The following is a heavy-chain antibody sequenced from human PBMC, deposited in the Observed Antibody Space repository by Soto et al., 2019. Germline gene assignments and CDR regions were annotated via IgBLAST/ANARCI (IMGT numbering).Heavy chain of an antibody. CDR2: IWYDGSNK. D-gene: IGHD3-10*01. V-gene: IGHV3-33*01. CDR3: AREFYYGSGSYSLPWFDP. J-gene: IGHJ5*02. Sequence: GGSLRLSCAASGFTFSSYGMHWVRQAPGKGPEWVAVIWYDGSNKYYADSVKGRFTISRDNSKNTLYLQMNSLRAEDTAVYYCAREFYYGSGSYSLPWFDPWGQGTLVTVSS. CDR1: GFTFSSYG.